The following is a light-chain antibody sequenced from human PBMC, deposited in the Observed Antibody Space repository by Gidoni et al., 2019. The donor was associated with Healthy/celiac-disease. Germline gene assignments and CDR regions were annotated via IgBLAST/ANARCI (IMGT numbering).Light chain of an antibody. V-gene: IGKV3-15*01. CDR3: QQYNNWPGT. CDR2: GAS. CDR1: QSVSSN. Sequence: EIVMTQSPATLSVSPGERATLSCRASQSVSSNLAWYQQKPGQAPRLLIYGASTRATGIPARFSGSGSGTEFTLTISSLQSEDFAVYYCQQYNNWPGTFXQGTKVEI. J-gene: IGKJ1*01.